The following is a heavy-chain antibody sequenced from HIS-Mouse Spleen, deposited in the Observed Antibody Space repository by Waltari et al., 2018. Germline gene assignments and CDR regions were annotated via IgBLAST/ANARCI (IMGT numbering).Heavy chain of an antibody. CDR1: GGSISSRGYY. D-gene: IGHD6-13*01. CDR2: IYYSGST. CDR3: AREIPYSSSWYDWYFDL. J-gene: IGHJ2*01. V-gene: IGHV4-39*07. Sequence: QLQLQESGPGLVKPSEPLSLTRTVSGGSISSRGYYWGWIRQPPGKGLEWIGSIYYSGSTYHNPSLKSRVTISVDTSKNQFSLKLSSVTAADTAVYYCAREIPYSSSWYDWYFDLWGRGTLVTVSS.